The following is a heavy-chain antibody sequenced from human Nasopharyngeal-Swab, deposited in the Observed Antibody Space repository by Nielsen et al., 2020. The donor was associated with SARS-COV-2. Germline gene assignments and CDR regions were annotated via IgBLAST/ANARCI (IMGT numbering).Heavy chain of an antibody. CDR2: INPSGGST. J-gene: IGHJ3*02. Sequence: ASVKVSCKASGYTFTSYYMHWVRQAPGQGLEWMGIINPSGGSTSYAQKFQGRVTMTRDTSMSTVYMELSSLRSEDTAVYYCARDGLVSGSYDAFDIWGQGTMVTVSS. CDR1: GYTFTSYY. CDR3: ARDGLVSGSYDAFDI. V-gene: IGHV1-46*01. D-gene: IGHD1-26*01.